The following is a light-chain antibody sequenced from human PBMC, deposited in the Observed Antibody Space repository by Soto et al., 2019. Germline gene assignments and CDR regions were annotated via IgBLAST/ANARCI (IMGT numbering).Light chain of an antibody. Sequence: DVVVTQSPLSLPATLGQPASISCRSSQSLIHSDANSYLHWFQQSPGKSPRRLIYHVSTRDSGVPDRFRGSGSGTDFTLEISRVEAEDVAVYYCIQERRWPFTVGPGTTVDIK. V-gene: IGKV2-30*02. CDR2: HVS. CDR3: IQERRWPFT. J-gene: IGKJ3*01. CDR1: QSLIHSDANSY.